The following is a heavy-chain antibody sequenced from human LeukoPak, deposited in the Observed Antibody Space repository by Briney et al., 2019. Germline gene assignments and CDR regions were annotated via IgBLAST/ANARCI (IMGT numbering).Heavy chain of an antibody. V-gene: IGHV3-23*01. CDR2: ISGSGGNT. CDR3: AKAASGYYYDSSGYYSLQFDY. CDR1: GFTFSSYA. Sequence: PGGSLRLSCAASGFTFSSYAMTWVRQAPGKGLEWVSAISGSGGNTYYPDSVKGRFTISRDNSRDNSKNTLYLQMNRLRAEDTAVYFCAKAASGYYYDSSGYYSLQFDYWGQGTLVTVSS. J-gene: IGHJ4*02. D-gene: IGHD3-22*01.